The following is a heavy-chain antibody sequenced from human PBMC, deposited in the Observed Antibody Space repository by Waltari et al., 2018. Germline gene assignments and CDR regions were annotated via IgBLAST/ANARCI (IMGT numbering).Heavy chain of an antibody. Sequence: QVQLQESGPGLVKPSETLSLTCTVSGGSISSYYWSWIRQPAGKGLEWIGRIYTSGSTNYNPSLKSRVTMSVDTSKNQFSLKLSSVTAADTAVYYCARGRRGGNSGEFWVDYWGQGTLVTVSS. V-gene: IGHV4-4*07. D-gene: IGHD3-10*01. CDR2: IYTSGST. CDR3: ARGRRGGNSGEFWVDY. CDR1: GGSISSYY. J-gene: IGHJ4*02.